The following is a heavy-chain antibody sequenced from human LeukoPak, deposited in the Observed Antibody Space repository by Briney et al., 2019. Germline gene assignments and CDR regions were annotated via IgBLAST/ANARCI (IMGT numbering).Heavy chain of an antibody. Sequence: GRSLRLSCAASGFTFSSYSMNWVSQAPGKGLEWVSSISSSSSYIYYADSVKGRFTISRDNAKNSLYLQMNSLRAEDTAVYYCARVGYYYDSSGYLFDYWGQGTLVAVSS. J-gene: IGHJ4*02. V-gene: IGHV3-21*01. CDR3: ARVGYYYDSSGYLFDY. D-gene: IGHD3-22*01. CDR2: ISSSSSYI. CDR1: GFTFSSYS.